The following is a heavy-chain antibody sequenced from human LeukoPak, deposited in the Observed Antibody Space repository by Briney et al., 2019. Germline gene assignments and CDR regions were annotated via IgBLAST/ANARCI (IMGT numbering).Heavy chain of an antibody. D-gene: IGHD3-10*01. Sequence: PGGSLRLSCAASGFTFSTYAMSWVRQAPGKGLERVSAISGSGGNTYYADSVKGRVTISRDNSKSTVYLQMNSLRAEDTAVYYCAKDRGSAPYCIDYWGQGTLVTVSS. CDR3: AKDRGSAPYCIDY. CDR1: GFTFSTYA. V-gene: IGHV3-23*01. CDR2: ISGSGGNT. J-gene: IGHJ4*02.